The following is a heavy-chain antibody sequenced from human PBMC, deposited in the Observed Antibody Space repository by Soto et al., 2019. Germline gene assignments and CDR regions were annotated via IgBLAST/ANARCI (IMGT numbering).Heavy chain of an antibody. Sequence: GGSLRLSCAASGFTFSSYAMSWVRRAPGKGLEWVSAISGSGGSTYYADSVKGRFTISRDNSKNTLYLQMNSLRAEDTAVYYCARTDSSGYSVLCYLDYWGQGTLVTVSS. V-gene: IGHV3-23*01. J-gene: IGHJ4*02. CDR2: ISGSGGST. CDR3: ARTDSSGYSVLCYLDY. CDR1: GFTFSSYA. D-gene: IGHD3-22*01.